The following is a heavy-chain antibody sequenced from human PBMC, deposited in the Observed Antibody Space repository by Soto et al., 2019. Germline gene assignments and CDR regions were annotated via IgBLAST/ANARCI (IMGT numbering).Heavy chain of an antibody. D-gene: IGHD2-15*01. CDR3: AREDIVVVVAAIPDAFDI. V-gene: IGHV4-4*02. J-gene: IGHJ3*02. CDR2: IYHSGST. Sequence: SETLSLTCAVSGGSISSSNWWSWVRQPPGKGLEWIGEIYHSGSTNYNPSLKSRVTISVDTSKNQFSLKLSSVTAADTALFYCAREDIVVVVAAIPDAFDIWGQGTMVTVSS. CDR1: GGSISSSNW.